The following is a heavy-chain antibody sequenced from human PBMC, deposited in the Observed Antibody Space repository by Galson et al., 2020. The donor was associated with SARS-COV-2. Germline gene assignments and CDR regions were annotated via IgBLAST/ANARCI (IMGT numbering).Heavy chain of an antibody. CDR1: GFSHSTNGMC. J-gene: IGHJ6*02. CDR2: IDWDDDK. V-gene: IGHV2-70*01. CDR3: ARIIGKNDILTGYYHYYGMDV. D-gene: IGHD3-9*01. Sequence: SGPTLVKPTQTLTLTCTFYGFSHSTNGMCVSWIRQPPGKALEWLALIDWDDDKYYNTSLKTRLTISKDTSKNQVVLTMTNMDPVDTATYYCARIIGKNDILTGYYHYYGMDVWGQGTTVTVSS.